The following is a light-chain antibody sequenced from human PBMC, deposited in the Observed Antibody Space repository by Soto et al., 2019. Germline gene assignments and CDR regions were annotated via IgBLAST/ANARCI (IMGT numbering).Light chain of an antibody. V-gene: IGKV3-20*01. CDR1: QSVSSSY. CDR3: QRYGSSPPT. Sequence: EIVLTQSPGTLSLSPGERSTLSFSSSQSVSSSYLAWYQQKPGQAPRLLIYGASSRATGIPDRFSGSGSGTDFTLTISRLEPEDFAVYYCQRYGSSPPTFGQGTKVDIK. J-gene: IGKJ1*01. CDR2: GAS.